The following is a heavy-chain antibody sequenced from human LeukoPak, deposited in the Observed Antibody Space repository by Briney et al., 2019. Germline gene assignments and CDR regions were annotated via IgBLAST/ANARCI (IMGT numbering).Heavy chain of an antibody. V-gene: IGHV3-33*01. CDR2: IWYDGSNK. Sequence: GSLILSCAASGFTFSSYGMHWVRQAPGKGLEWVAVIWYDGSNKYYADSVMGRFTISRDNSKNTLYLQMNSLRAEDTAVYYCARGDSSGYFDYWGQGTLVTVSS. D-gene: IGHD3-22*01. J-gene: IGHJ4*02. CDR1: GFTFSSYG. CDR3: ARGDSSGYFDY.